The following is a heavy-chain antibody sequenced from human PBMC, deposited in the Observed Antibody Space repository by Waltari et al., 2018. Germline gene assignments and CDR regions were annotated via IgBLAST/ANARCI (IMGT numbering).Heavy chain of an antibody. Sequence: EVHLVESGGGLVQPGGSLRLSCAVSGFTFSDYWRHWVRQAPGKGLVWVSRINNDGRSTSYAVSMKGRFTVSRDNAKNTLYLQMNSLTVDDTAVYYCAKDQWFGAWGQGTLVTVSS. CDR3: AKDQWFGA. J-gene: IGHJ5*02. V-gene: IGHV3-74*01. CDR1: GFTFSDYW. CDR2: INNDGRST.